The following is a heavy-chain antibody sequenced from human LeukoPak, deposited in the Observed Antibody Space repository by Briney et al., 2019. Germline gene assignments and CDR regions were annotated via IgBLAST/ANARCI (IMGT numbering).Heavy chain of an antibody. CDR3: AREGGQYFYGSGEARFDY. J-gene: IGHJ4*02. D-gene: IGHD3-10*01. Sequence: ASVKVSCKASGYTFTGYYMHWVRQAPGQGLEWMGWINPNSGGTNYAQKFQGRVTMTRDTPISTAHLELSRLKSDDTAIYYCAREGGQYFYGSGEARFDYWGQGTLVTVSS. CDR1: GYTFTGYY. V-gene: IGHV1-2*02. CDR2: INPNSGGT.